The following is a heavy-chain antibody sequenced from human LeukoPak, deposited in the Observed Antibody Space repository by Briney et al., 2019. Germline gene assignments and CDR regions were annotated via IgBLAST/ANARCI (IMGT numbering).Heavy chain of an antibody. CDR3: ASGAGYYCGSGSNLDY. V-gene: IGHV1-2*02. CDR2: INPNSGGT. Sequence: GASVKVSCKASGYTFTGYYMHWVRQAPGQGLEWMGWINPNSGGTNYAQKFQGRVTMTRDTSISTAYMELSRLRSDDTAVYYCASGAGYYCGSGSNLDYWGQGTLVTVSS. D-gene: IGHD3-10*01. J-gene: IGHJ4*02. CDR1: GYTFTGYY.